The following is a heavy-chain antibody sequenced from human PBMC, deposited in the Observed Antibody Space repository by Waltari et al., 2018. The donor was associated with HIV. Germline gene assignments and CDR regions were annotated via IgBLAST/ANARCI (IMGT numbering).Heavy chain of an antibody. V-gene: IGHV4-34*01. CDR2: INHAGAT. Sequence: QVRLQEWGTGVLQPSETLSLSCAMYDGSFFSYSWTWIRQSPGRGLQWIGEINHAGATKYNPSLRSRLIFSIDTSKKQFDRKLTSGTVADTATDFCARGYAAAAPYFGLDVWGQGTTVTVSS. CDR1: DGSFFSYS. J-gene: IGHJ6*02. CDR3: ARGYAAAAPYFGLDV. D-gene: IGHD6-13*01.